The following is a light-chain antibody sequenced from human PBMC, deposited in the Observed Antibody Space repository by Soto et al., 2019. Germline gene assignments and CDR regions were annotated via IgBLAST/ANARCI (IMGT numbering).Light chain of an antibody. CDR2: GAS. CDR3: QHHGSSGT. V-gene: IGKV3-20*01. J-gene: IGKJ1*01. Sequence: IVLTQSPATLSLSPGKRPTLSCGASQNLGTLYLAWYQQKPGQAPRLLIYGASNRATGIPDWFSGGGSGTYFTPTISRLEPDLFAVDDCQHHGSSGTFGQGTKVDIK. CDR1: QNLGTLY.